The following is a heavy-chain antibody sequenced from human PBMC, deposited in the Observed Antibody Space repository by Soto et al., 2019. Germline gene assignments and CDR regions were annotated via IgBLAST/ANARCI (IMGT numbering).Heavy chain of an antibody. Sequence: QVQLIQSEAAVMKPGSSVRVSCTASGGIFGSHGFSWVRQAPGHRLGGVGGFIPIFRTLTYTEKFQARVRIAADESVNTVYLDLSGLTSDDTAVYYCVRDRRIYYSDPHDEFVASDYEVWGQGTMVTVSS. CDR3: VRDRRIYYSDPHDEFVASDYEV. CDR2: FIPIFRTL. D-gene: IGHD3-22*01. J-gene: IGHJ3*01. V-gene: IGHV1-69*01. CDR1: GGIFGSHG.